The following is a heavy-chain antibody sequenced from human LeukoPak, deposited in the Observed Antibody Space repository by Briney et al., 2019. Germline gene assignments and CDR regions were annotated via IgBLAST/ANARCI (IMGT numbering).Heavy chain of an antibody. CDR2: INPSSGGT. D-gene: IGHD4-23*01. Sequence: ASVKVSCKASGYTFISYGISWVRQAPEQGLEWMGWINPSSGGTNYAQKFQGRVTMTRDTSINIDYMELSSLRSDDTAVYYCARDLNGGNSAWGQGTLVTVSS. V-gene: IGHV1-2*02. J-gene: IGHJ5*02. CDR3: ARDLNGGNSA. CDR1: GYTFISYG.